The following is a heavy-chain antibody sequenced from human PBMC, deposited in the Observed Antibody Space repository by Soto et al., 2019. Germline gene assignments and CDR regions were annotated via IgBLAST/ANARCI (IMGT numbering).Heavy chain of an antibody. CDR1: GGSISSYY. D-gene: IGHD5-12*01. V-gene: IGHV4-59*13. CDR3: ARGGDGYNDNWFDP. Sequence: PSETLSLTCTVSGGSISSYYWSWIRQPPGKGLEWIGYIYYSGSTNYNPSLKSRVTISVDTSKNQFSLKLSSVTAADTAVYYCARGGDGYNDNWFDPWGQGTLVTVSS. CDR2: IYYSGST. J-gene: IGHJ5*02.